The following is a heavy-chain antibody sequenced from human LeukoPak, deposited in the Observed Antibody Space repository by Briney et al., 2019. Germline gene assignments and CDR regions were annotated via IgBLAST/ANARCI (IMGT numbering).Heavy chain of an antibody. CDR1: GFTFSSYG. J-gene: IGHJ4*02. D-gene: IGHD5-18*01. CDR2: ISYDGSNK. CDR3: AKSFRAMVDY. V-gene: IGHV3-30*18. Sequence: PGRSLRLSCAASGFTFSSYGMHWVRQAPGKGLEWVAVISYDGSNKYYADSVKGRFTISRDNSKNTLYLQMNSLRAEDTAVCYCAKSFRAMVDYWGQGTLVTVSS.